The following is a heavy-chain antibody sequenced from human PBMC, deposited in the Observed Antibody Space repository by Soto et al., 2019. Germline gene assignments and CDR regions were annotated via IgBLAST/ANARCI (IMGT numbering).Heavy chain of an antibody. D-gene: IGHD1-7*01. CDR1: GFTFSSYS. CDR3: ARDDNNWNYEPARYYYGMDV. CDR2: ISSSSSTI. V-gene: IGHV3-48*02. Sequence: EVQLVESGGGLVQPGGSLRLSCAASGFTFSSYSMNWVRQAPGKGLEWVSYISSSSSTIYYADSVKGRFTISRDNAKNSLYLQMNSLRDEDTAVYYCARDDNNWNYEPARYYYGMDVWGQGTTVTVSS. J-gene: IGHJ6*02.